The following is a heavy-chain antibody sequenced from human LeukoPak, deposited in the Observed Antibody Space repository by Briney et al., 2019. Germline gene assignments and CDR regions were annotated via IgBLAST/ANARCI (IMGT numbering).Heavy chain of an antibody. J-gene: IGHJ4*02. D-gene: IGHD6-13*01. Sequence: GRSLRLSCAASGFTFSSYVMHWVRQAPGKGLEWVAIISYDGSNEYYADSVKGRFTISRDNSKNTLYLQMNSLRAADTAVYYCARDPLSSSSFDLWGQGTLVTVSS. CDR2: ISYDGSNE. CDR1: GFTFSSYV. CDR3: ARDPLSSSSFDL. V-gene: IGHV3-30*04.